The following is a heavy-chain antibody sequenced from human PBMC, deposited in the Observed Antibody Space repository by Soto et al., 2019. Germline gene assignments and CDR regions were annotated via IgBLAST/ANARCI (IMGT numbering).Heavy chain of an antibody. CDR3: ATGSQWLAQIDY. J-gene: IGHJ4*02. CDR2: INAGNGNT. CDR1: GYTLTSYA. V-gene: IGHV1-3*01. Sequence: ASVKVSCKASGYTLTSYAMHLVRQAPGQRLEWMGWINAGNGNTKYSQKFQGRVTITRDTSASTAYMELSSLRSEDTAVYYCATGSQWLAQIDYWGQGTLVTVSS. D-gene: IGHD6-19*01.